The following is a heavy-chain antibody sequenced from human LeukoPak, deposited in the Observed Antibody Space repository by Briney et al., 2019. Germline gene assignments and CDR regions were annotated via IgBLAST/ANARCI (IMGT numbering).Heavy chain of an antibody. D-gene: IGHD4-17*01. CDR1: GFIVSSSY. Sequence: GGSLRLSCAASGFIVSSSYMIWVRQAPGQGLEWVSVIYSGGTTYYADSVWGRFTISRDNSKNTLYLQMNSLRAEDTAVYYCVRSDYGDYGRDWGQGTLVTVSS. CDR3: VRSDYGDYGRD. V-gene: IGHV3-53*01. J-gene: IGHJ4*02. CDR2: IYSGGTT.